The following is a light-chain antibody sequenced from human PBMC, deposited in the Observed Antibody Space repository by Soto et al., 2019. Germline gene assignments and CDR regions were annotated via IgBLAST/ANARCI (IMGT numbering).Light chain of an antibody. Sequence: EVTPSPSSVFASVGDRVTITCRASPGISSWVAWYQQKPGKAPKLLIYAASSLQRGVPSMFSGRGAETNFTLTISRLQAEDGTPYYSQNYNSPPSPFAQGTKVDI. V-gene: IGKV1-12*01. CDR2: AAS. J-gene: IGKJ1*01. CDR1: PGISSW. CDR3: QNYNSPPSP.